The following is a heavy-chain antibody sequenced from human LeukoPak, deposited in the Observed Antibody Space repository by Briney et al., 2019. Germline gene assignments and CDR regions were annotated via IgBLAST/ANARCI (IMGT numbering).Heavy chain of an antibody. CDR3: ARDLKYDILTGYYTHYYYMDV. CDR2: IKQDGSEK. J-gene: IGHJ6*03. CDR1: GFTFSSYW. D-gene: IGHD3-9*01. V-gene: IGHV3-7*01. Sequence: GGSLRHSCAASGFTFSSYWMSWVRQAPGKGLEWVANIKQDGSEKYYVDSVKGRFTISRDNAKNSLYLQMNSLRAEDTAVYYCARDLKYDILTGYYTHYYYMDVRGKGTTVTISS.